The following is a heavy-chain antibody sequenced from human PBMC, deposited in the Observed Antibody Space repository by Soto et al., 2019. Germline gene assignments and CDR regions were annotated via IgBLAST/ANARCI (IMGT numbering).Heavy chain of an antibody. J-gene: IGHJ5*02. D-gene: IGHD3-10*01. CDR1: GFTFSSYG. CDR3: ARGVYGSGSYKAERWFDP. CDR2: IWYDGSNK. Sequence: QVQLVESGGGVVQPGRSLRLSCAASGFTFSSYGMHWVRQAPGKGLEWVAVIWYDGSNKYYADSVKGRFTISRDNSKNTRYLQMNSLRAEDTAGYYCARGVYGSGSYKAERWFDPWGQGTLVTVSS. V-gene: IGHV3-33*01.